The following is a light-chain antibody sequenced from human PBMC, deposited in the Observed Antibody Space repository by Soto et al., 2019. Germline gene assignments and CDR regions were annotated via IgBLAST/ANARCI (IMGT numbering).Light chain of an antibody. Sequence: QSAPAQPASVSGSPGQSITISCTGTSSDVGSYNLVSWYQQHPGKAPKLMIYEVSKRPSGVSNRFSGSKSGNTASLTISGLQAEDEADYSCCSYGGRNTFVFGSGTKLTVL. V-gene: IGLV2-23*02. CDR3: CSYGGRNTFV. CDR2: EVS. CDR1: SSDVGSYNL. J-gene: IGLJ1*01.